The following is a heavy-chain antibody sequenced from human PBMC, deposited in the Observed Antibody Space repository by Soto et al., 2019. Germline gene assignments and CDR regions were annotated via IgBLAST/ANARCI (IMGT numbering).Heavy chain of an antibody. J-gene: IGHJ5*02. CDR1: GGSVNGYY. D-gene: IGHD3-3*01. V-gene: IGHV4-34*01. CDR2: INHTGGT. Sequence: SETLSLTGAVYGGSVNGYYCNWIRQPPWKGLEWIGEINHTGGTHYNPSLKSRVTMSVDTSKNQFSLRLSSVTAADTAIYYCATRITVFGLLIPPFDPWGQGTQVTVSS. CDR3: ATRITVFGLLIPPFDP.